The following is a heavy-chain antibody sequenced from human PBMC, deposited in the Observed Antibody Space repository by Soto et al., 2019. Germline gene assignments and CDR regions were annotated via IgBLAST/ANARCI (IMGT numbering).Heavy chain of an antibody. CDR2: ISYDGSNK. Sequence: GGSLRLSCAASGFTFSIYAMHWVRQAPGKGLEWVAVISYDGSNKYYADSVKGRFTISRDNSKNTLYLQMNSLRAEDTAVYYCARGLGYCSGGSCYFLNYYYGMDVWGQGTTVTVSS. J-gene: IGHJ6*02. V-gene: IGHV3-30-3*01. CDR3: ARGLGYCSGGSCYFLNYYYGMDV. CDR1: GFTFSIYA. D-gene: IGHD2-15*01.